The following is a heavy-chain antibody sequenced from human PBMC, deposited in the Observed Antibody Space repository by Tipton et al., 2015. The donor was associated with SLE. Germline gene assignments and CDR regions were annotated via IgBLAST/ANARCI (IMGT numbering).Heavy chain of an antibody. J-gene: IGHJ6*03. Sequence: LRLSCTVSGYSISSGSYWGWIRQPPGKGLEWIGCLFHSGSTYYNPSLKSRVTISVDTSKNQFSLKLSSVTAADTAVYYCARHPSSFDYYYYYYMDVWGKGTTVTVSS. CDR3: ARHPSSFDYYYYYYMDV. V-gene: IGHV4-38-2*02. CDR2: LFHSGST. CDR1: GYSISSGSY.